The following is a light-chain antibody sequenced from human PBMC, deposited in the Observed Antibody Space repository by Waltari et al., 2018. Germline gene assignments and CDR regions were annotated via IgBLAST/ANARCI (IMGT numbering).Light chain of an antibody. V-gene: IGKV1-8*01. Sequence: AIQMTQSPSSFSASTGDRVSINCRASQGISSSLAWYHQKPGKAPKLLIYGASTLQSGVPSRFSGSGSGTDFTLTINCLQSEDFATYYCQQFYNYPWTFGQGTKVEIK. CDR2: GAS. J-gene: IGKJ1*01. CDR3: QQFYNYPWT. CDR1: QGISSS.